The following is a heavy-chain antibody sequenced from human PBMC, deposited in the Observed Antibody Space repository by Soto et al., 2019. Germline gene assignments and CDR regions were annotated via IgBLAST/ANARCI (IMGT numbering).Heavy chain of an antibody. CDR2: TYYRSKWYS. J-gene: IGHJ6*03. V-gene: IGHV6-1*01. CDR1: GDSVSSNSAA. D-gene: IGHD1-1*01. CDR3: ARGSWDDVSGHYYMDV. Sequence: SQTLSLTCDISGDSVSSNSAAWNWIRQTPSRGLEWLGRTYYRSKWYSNYTISVKSRVTVNPDTFKNQFSLQLNSVTPEDTAVYYCARGSWDDVSGHYYMDVWGKGTTVTVSS.